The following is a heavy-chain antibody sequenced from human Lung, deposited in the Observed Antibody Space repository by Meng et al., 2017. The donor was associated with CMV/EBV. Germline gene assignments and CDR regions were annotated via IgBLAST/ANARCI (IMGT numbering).Heavy chain of an antibody. J-gene: IGHJ4*02. CDR3: ARLVVVHYIDY. V-gene: IGHV4-39*07. D-gene: IGHD2-2*01. CDR1: GGSISSSSYY. CDR2: FYYSGST. Sequence: CAVAGGSISSSSYYWGWIRQPPGKGLEWIASFYYSGSTFYNPSLKSRVTISVDTSKNQFSLKLSSMTAADTAVYYCARLVVVHYIDYWGQGTLVTVSS.